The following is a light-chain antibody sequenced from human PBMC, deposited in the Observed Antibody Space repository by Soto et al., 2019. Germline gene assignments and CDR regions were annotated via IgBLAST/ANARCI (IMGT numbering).Light chain of an antibody. V-gene: IGKV3-11*01. Sequence: EVVLTQSPATLSLSPGDRATLSCSASQTISNYLAWYQQKLCQAPRLIIYDASNRATGSPARFSGSGSGTDLTLTISSLEPEDFAVYYCQQRSDGRSVGQGNNLEIK. CDR1: QTISNY. CDR3: QQRSDGRS. J-gene: IGKJ2*01. CDR2: DAS.